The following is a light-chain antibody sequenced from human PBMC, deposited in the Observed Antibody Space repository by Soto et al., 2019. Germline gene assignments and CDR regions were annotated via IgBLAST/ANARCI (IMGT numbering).Light chain of an antibody. J-gene: IGLJ1*01. Sequence: QSVLTQPASVSGSPGQSITMSCTGTSSNVGSYKLVSWYQQHPGKAPKLMIFEVNKRPSGVSNRFSGSKSGNTASLTISGLKVEEEADYYCCSSGGSPTYLFGTGTKVTVL. V-gene: IGLV2-23*02. CDR3: CSSGGSPTYL. CDR2: EVN. CDR1: SSNVGSYKL.